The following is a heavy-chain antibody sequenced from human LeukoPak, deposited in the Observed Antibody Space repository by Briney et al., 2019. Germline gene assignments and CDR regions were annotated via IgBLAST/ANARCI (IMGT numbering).Heavy chain of an antibody. J-gene: IGHJ5*02. CDR1: GFTFGSSA. D-gene: IGHD6-19*01. V-gene: IGHV3-23*01. Sequence: TGGSLRLSFEASGFTFGSSAMNWVRQTPGKGLEWVSSITGNSNYRYYADSVKGRFTISRDNSKSTLYLQMSSLAGEDTAVYYCATSLRFARGWLPSTYYDTWGRGTQVTVSS. CDR2: ITGNSNYR. CDR3: ATSLRFARGWLPSTYYDT.